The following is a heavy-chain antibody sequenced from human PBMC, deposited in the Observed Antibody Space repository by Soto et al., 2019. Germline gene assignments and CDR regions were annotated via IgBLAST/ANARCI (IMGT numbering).Heavy chain of an antibody. J-gene: IGHJ6*02. D-gene: IGHD3-10*01. CDR1: GFTFSSYA. CDR3: AKAGGYYHYGMDV. Sequence: LRLSCAASGFTFSSYAMSWVRQAPGKGLEWVSAISGSGGSTYYADSVKGRFTISRDNSKNTLYLQMNSLRAEDTAVYYCAKAGGYYHYGMDVWCQGTTVTVSS. V-gene: IGHV3-23*01. CDR2: ISGSGGST.